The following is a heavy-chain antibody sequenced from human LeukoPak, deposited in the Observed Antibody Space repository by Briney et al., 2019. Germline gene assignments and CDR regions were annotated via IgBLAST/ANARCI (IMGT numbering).Heavy chain of an antibody. V-gene: IGHV4-59*01. CDR1: GGSISSYY. CDR2: IYYSGST. Sequence: SETLSLTCTVSGGSISSYYWSWIRQPPGKGLEWIGYIYYSGSTNYNPSLKSRVTISVDTSKNQFSLKLSSVTAADTAVYYCARKYCSGGSCYYVVAFDIWGQGTMVTVSS. J-gene: IGHJ3*02. D-gene: IGHD2-15*01. CDR3: ARKYCSGGSCYYVVAFDI.